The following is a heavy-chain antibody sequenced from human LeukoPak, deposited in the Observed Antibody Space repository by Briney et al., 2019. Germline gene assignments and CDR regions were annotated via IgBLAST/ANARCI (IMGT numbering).Heavy chain of an antibody. CDR1: GGSISSYY. D-gene: IGHD3-9*01. CDR3: AREMTASQRYFDWLSYYYYMDV. V-gene: IGHV4-59*01. Sequence: SETLSLTCTVSGGSISSYYWSWLRQPPGKGLEWIGYIYYSGSTNYNPSLKSRVTISVDTSKNQFSLKLSSVTAADTAVYYCAREMTASQRYFDWLSYYYYMDVWGKGTTVTISS. J-gene: IGHJ6*03. CDR2: IYYSGST.